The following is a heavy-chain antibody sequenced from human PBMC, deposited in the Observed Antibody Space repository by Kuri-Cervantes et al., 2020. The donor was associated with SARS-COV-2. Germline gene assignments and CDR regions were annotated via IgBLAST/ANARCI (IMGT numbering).Heavy chain of an antibody. V-gene: IGHV1-2*04. CDR1: GYTFTGYY. CDR2: INPNSGGT. CDR3: ATAPAVYELELPGDWFDP. J-gene: IGHJ5*02. Sequence: ASVKVSCKASGYTFTGYYMHWVRQAPGQGLEWMGWINPNSGGTNYAQKFQGWVTMTRDTSISTAYMELSSLRSEDTAVYYCATAPAVYELELPGDWFDPWGQGTLVTVSS. D-gene: IGHD1-7*01.